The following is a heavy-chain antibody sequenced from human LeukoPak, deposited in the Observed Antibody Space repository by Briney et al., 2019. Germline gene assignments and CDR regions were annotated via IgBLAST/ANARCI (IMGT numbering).Heavy chain of an antibody. CDR3: ARDSRGAFDI. CDR2: ISSDGSTI. CDR1: GFTFSDYY. D-gene: IGHD3-10*01. V-gene: IGHV3-11*01. J-gene: IGHJ3*02. Sequence: GGSLRLSCAASGFTFSDYYINWIRQAPGKGLEWISYISSDGSTIYSADSLKGRFTISRDNAKHSLCLQMNSLRAEDTAVYYCARDSRGAFDIWGQGTMVTVSS.